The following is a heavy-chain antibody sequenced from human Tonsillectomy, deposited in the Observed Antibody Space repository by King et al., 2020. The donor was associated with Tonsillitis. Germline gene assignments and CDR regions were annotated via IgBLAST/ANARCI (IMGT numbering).Heavy chain of an antibody. V-gene: IGHV4-34*01. CDR1: GGSFSGYY. J-gene: IGHJ6*03. D-gene: IGHD1-26*01. Sequence: VQLQQWGAGLLKPWETLSLTCAVYGGSFSGYYWSWIRQPPGKGLEWIGEITHSGSTNYNPSLKGRVTISVDTSKNQFSLQLSSVTAADTAVYYCARGLSGSYPPDYYYYYMDVWGKGTTVTVSS. CDR2: ITHSGST. CDR3: ARGLSGSYPPDYYYYYMDV.